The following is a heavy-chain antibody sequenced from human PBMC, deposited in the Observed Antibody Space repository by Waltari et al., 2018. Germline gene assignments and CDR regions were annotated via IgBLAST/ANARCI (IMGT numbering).Heavy chain of an antibody. CDR1: GGPISNYY. CDR2: IYYTGSS. J-gene: IGHJ6*02. V-gene: IGHV4-59*01. CDR3: TSGGWKTTDYGMDV. D-gene: IGHD1-1*01. Sequence: VHLQESGPGLVRPAETLSLTCTVSGGPISNYYWHWIRQPPGKGLEWIGSIYYTGSSNDSHTLTRRVALTVDKSDNQYCLRRTSVTATDTAMYYSTSGGWKTTDYGMDVCGQGTTVVVSS.